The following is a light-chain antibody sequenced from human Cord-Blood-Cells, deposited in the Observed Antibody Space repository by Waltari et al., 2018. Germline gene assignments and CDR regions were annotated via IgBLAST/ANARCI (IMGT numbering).Light chain of an antibody. CDR3: QQSYSNPVT. CDR2: AAS. V-gene: IGKV1-39*01. J-gene: IGKJ1*01. Sequence: DIQMTQSPSSLSASVGKRVTLTCRASQSISSYLNWYQQKPGKAPKLLIYAASSLQSGVPSRFSGSGSGTDFTLTISSLQPEDFATYYCQQSYSNPVTFGQGTKVEIK. CDR1: QSISSY.